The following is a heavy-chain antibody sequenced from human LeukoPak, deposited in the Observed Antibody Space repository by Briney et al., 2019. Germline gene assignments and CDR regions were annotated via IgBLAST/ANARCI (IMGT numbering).Heavy chain of an antibody. CDR2: IYSGGST. V-gene: IGHV3-53*01. Sequence: GGSLRLSCAASVFTVSSNYMSWVRQAPWKGLEWVSVIYSGGSTYYADSVKGRFTISRDNSKDTLYLQMNSLRAEDTAVYYCARGSSWYYFDYWGQGTLVTVSS. D-gene: IGHD6-13*01. CDR1: VFTVSSNY. CDR3: ARGSSWYYFDY. J-gene: IGHJ4*02.